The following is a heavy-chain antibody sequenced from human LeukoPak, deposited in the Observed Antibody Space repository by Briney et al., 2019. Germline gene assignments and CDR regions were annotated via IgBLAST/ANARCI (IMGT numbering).Heavy chain of an antibody. V-gene: IGHV3-7*03. D-gene: IGHD1-26*01. J-gene: IGHJ4*02. CDR3: AKGKQWELPLDS. CDR2: INQNGSDK. Sequence: GGSLRLSCAVSGFTFSSYWMNWVRQAPGKGLEWVANINQNGSDKYYVEAVKGRFTISRDNSKNTLYLQMHSLRVEDTAVYKCAKGKQWELPLDSWGQGTPVTVSS. CDR1: GFTFSSYW.